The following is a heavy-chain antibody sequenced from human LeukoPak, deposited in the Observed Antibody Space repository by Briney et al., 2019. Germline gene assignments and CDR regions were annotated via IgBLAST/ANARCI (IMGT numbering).Heavy chain of an antibody. Sequence: PGKSLRPSCTASGFAFSTYWMTWVRQAPGEGLEWVANTNQDGSEQYYVDSVRGRFTISRDNAKNSLFLQMNSLRAEDTAVYYCTRMAGGLWDYWGQGTLVTVSS. J-gene: IGHJ4*02. CDR2: TNQDGSEQ. D-gene: IGHD5-24*01. CDR1: GFAFSTYW. CDR3: TRMAGGLWDY. V-gene: IGHV3-7*05.